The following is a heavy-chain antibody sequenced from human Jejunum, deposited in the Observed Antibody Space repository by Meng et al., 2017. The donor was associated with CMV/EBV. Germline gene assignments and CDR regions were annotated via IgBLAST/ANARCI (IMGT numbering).Heavy chain of an antibody. CDR1: GYTFTHHG. D-gene: IGHD6-19*01. CDR3: ARDPSNTSGRYAYFDY. CDR2: ISCYNGDT. Sequence: VHLVQAGAEVKEPGGSVWVSCQASGYTFTHHGISWIRQAPGQGLEWMGWISCYNGDTNYAQKFQGRVTMTTDTSTSTAYMDLRSLRSDDTAVYYCARDPSNTSGRYAYFDYWGQGTLVTVSS. J-gene: IGHJ4*02. V-gene: IGHV1-18*01.